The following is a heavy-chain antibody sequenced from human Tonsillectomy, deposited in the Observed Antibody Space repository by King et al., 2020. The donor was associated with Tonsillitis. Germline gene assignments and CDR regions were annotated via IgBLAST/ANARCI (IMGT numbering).Heavy chain of an antibody. CDR3: ASGVDGNFYWDY. CDR2: IHLLDSLT. D-gene: IGHD3-3*01. CDR1: GNSFNTYW. Sequence: DGQLVQSGAEVKKPGQSLKISCKHSGNSFNTYWLGWVRQMPGKGLEWMGIIHLLDSLTWYSPSFYGQVTVSADRSISTAFLEWSSLRASDTAIYYCASGVDGNFYWDYLGQGTLVTVSS. V-gene: IGHV5-51*01. J-gene: IGHJ4*02.